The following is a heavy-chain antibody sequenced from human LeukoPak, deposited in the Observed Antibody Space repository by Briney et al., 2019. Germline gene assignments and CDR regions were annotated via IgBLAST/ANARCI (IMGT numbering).Heavy chain of an antibody. CDR2: INAGNGNT. V-gene: IGHV1-3*01. D-gene: IGHD6-13*01. CDR1: GYTFINYA. CDR3: ARAGFYSSSWPNAFDI. Sequence: GASVKVSCKASGYTFINYAMHWVRQAPGQRLEWMGWINAGNGNTKYSQKFQGRVTITADESTSTAYMELSSLRSEDTAVYYCARAGFYSSSWPNAFDIWGQGTMVTVSS. J-gene: IGHJ3*02.